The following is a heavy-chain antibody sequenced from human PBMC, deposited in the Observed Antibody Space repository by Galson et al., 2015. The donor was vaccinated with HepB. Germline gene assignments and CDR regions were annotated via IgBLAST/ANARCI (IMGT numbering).Heavy chain of an antibody. Sequence: LRLSCAASGFTFSSYAMSWVRQAPGKGLEWVSGISGSGGSTYYADSVEGRFTISRDNSKNTLYLQMNSLRAEDTAVYYCAKALYDILTGFDYWGQGTLVTVSS. V-gene: IGHV3-23*01. CDR2: ISGSGGST. J-gene: IGHJ4*02. CDR1: GFTFSSYA. CDR3: AKALYDILTGFDY. D-gene: IGHD3-9*01.